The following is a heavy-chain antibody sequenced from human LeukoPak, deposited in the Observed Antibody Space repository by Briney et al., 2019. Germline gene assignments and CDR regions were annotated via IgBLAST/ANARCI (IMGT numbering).Heavy chain of an antibody. J-gene: IGHJ6*02. CDR1: GFTFSSNG. CDR3: AKLMAYGMDV. CDR2: IWYDGSNK. V-gene: IGHV3-33*06. Sequence: GRSLRLSCAASGFTFSSNGMHGVRQSPGKGLEWVAVIWYDGSNKYYADSVKGRFTISRDNSKNTLYLQMNSLRAEDTALYYCAKLMAYGMDVWGQGTTVTVSS. D-gene: IGHD5-24*01.